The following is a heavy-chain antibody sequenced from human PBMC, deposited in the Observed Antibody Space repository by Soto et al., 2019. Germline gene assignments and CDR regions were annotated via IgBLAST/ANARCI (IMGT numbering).Heavy chain of an antibody. Sequence: SETLSLTCTVSGGSISSGDYYWSWIRKPPGKGLEWIGYIYYSGSTYYNPSLKSRVTISVDTSKNQFSLKLSSVTAADTAVYYCASMVRGVIYFDYWGQGTLVTVSS. V-gene: IGHV4-30-4*01. CDR2: IYYSGST. J-gene: IGHJ4*02. CDR3: ASMVRGVIYFDY. CDR1: GGSISSGDYY. D-gene: IGHD3-10*01.